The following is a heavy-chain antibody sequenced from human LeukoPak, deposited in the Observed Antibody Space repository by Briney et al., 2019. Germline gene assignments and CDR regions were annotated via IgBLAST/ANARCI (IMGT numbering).Heavy chain of an antibody. CDR3: ARGAVAPDT. J-gene: IGHJ4*02. Sequence: GGSLRLSCVVSGLTFSSSWIHWVRQVPGKCLVWVSRLNTDGSNTAYADSVEGRFTLSSDNAKNTVYLQMNSLRDDDTGLYYCARGAVAPDTWGQGTLVIVSS. D-gene: IGHD2-21*01. CDR1: GLTFSSSW. V-gene: IGHV3-74*01. CDR2: LNTDGSNT.